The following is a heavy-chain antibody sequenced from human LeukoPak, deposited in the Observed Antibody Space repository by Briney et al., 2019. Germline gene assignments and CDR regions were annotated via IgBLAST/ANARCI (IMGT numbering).Heavy chain of an antibody. V-gene: IGHV3-30*04. Sequence: GGSLRLSCAASGFSFSSYTIHWVRQAPGKGLEWVALISYDGRNKYYADSVKGRFTISRDNSNNTLSLQMSSLRREDTAVYYCARDLGYDYEGWFDPWGQGTLLTVSS. D-gene: IGHD3-16*01. J-gene: IGHJ5*02. CDR2: ISYDGRNK. CDR1: GFSFSSYT. CDR3: ARDLGYDYEGWFDP.